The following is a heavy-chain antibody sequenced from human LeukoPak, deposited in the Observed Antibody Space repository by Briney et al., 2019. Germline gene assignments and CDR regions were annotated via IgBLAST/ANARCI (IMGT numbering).Heavy chain of an antibody. J-gene: IGHJ2*01. CDR3: ARDRGSSWSRDWYFDL. V-gene: IGHV4-61*02. CDR2: IYTSGST. Sequence: SQTLSLTCTVSGGSISSGSYYWSWIRQPAGKGLEWIGRIYTSGSTNYNPSLKSRVTISVDTSKNQFSLKLSSVTAADTAVYYRARDRGSSWSRDWYFDLWGRGTLVTVSS. CDR1: GGSISSGSYY. D-gene: IGHD6-13*01.